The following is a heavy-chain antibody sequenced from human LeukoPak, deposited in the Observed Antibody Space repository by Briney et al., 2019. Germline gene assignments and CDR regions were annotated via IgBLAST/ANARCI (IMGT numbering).Heavy chain of an antibody. CDR1: GYSFTSYW. J-gene: IGHJ3*02. Sequence: GGSLKISCKGSGYSFTSYWIGWVRQMPGKGLEWMGIIYPGDSDTRYSPSFQGQVTISADKSISTAYLQWSSLKASDTAMYYCGGDTGYDPDNDAFDIWGQGTMVTVSS. CDR3: GGDTGYDPDNDAFDI. V-gene: IGHV5-51*01. CDR2: IYPGDSDT. D-gene: IGHD5-12*01.